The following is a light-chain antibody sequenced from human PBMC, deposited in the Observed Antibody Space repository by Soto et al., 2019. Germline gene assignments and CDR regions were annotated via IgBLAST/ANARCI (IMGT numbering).Light chain of an antibody. CDR1: LSVSSN. Sequence: EIVMTQSPATLSVSPGERATLSCRASLSVSSNLARYQQKPGQAPRLLIYGASTSATASPPKFSSGGSGTKFTLAISSLLSEDVAVVYCQQYNNCPPITFGQGTRLEI. CDR3: QQYNNCPPIT. CDR2: GAS. J-gene: IGKJ5*01. V-gene: IGKV3-15*01.